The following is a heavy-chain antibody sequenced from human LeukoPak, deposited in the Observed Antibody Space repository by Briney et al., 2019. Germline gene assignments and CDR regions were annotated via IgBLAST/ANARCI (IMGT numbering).Heavy chain of an antibody. CDR3: ARAYNYDSSGYYYAVAFDI. CDR1: GGTFSSYA. J-gene: IGHJ3*02. CDR2: IIPILGIA. V-gene: IGHV1-69*04. D-gene: IGHD3-22*01. Sequence: SVKVSCKASGGTFSSYAISWVRQAPGQGLEWMGRIIPILGIANYAQKFQGRVTITADKSTSTAYMELSSLRSEDTAVYYCARAYNYDSSGYYYAVAFDIWGQGTMVTVSS.